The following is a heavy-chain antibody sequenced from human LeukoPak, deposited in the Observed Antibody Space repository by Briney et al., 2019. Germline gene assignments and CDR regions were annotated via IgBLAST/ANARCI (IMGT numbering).Heavy chain of an antibody. CDR1: GGSFSGYY. CDR3: ARQYSGSYFSYYYYMDV. Sequence: SETLSLTCAVYGGSFSGYYWSWIRQPPGKGLEWIGEINHSGSTNYNPSLKSRVTISVDTSKNQFSLKLSSVTAADTAVYYCARQYSGSYFSYYYYMDVWGKGTTVTISS. J-gene: IGHJ6*03. V-gene: IGHV4-34*01. CDR2: INHSGST. D-gene: IGHD1-26*01.